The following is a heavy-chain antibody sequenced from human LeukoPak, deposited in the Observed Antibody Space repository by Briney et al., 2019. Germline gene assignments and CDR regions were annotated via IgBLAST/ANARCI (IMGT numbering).Heavy chain of an antibody. Sequence: PSETLSLTCTVSGGSISSYYGSWIRQTPGKGLEWSGDIYYSGSTNYNPSLKSRVTISVDTSKNQFSLKLSSVTAADTAVYYCARHTDIAPLSSLKYWGQGTLVTVSS. CDR3: ARHTDIAPLSSLKY. V-gene: IGHV4-59*08. J-gene: IGHJ4*02. CDR1: GGSISSYY. D-gene: IGHD6-13*01. CDR2: IYYSGST.